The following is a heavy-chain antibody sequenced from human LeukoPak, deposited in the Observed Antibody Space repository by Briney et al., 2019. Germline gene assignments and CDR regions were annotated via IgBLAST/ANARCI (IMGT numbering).Heavy chain of an antibody. V-gene: IGHV1-2*02. CDR2: INPNSGGT. CDR1: GYTFTGYY. CDR3: ARDKVPAPTNWFDP. J-gene: IGHJ5*02. Sequence: GAAVKVSCKASGYTFTGYYMHWVRQAPGQGLEWMGWINPNSGGTNYAQKFQGRVTMTRDTSISTAYMELSRLRSDDTAVYYCARDKVPAPTNWFDPWGQGTLVTVSS.